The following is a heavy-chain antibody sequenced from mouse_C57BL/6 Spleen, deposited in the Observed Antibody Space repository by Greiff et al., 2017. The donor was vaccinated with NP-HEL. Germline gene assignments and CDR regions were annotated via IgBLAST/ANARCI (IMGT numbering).Heavy chain of an antibody. CDR3: ARYYYGSRYFDV. CDR2: INPYDGGT. CDR1: GYTFTSYY. V-gene: IGHV1-22*01. J-gene: IGHJ1*03. Sequence: EVQLQQSGPELVKPGASVKLSCKASGYTFTSYYMHWVKQSPGKSLEWIGYINPYDGGTSYNQKFKGKATLTVNKSSSTAYMELRSLTSEDAAVYYCARYYYGSRYFDVWGTGTTVTVSS. D-gene: IGHD1-1*01.